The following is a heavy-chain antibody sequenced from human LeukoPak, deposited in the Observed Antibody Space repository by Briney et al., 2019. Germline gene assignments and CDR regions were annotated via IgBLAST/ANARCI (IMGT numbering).Heavy chain of an antibody. CDR2: INHSGST. D-gene: IGHD3-9*01. CDR3: ARRVIRLRYFDWLRFGAFDI. V-gene: IGHV4-34*01. Sequence: PSETLSLTCAVYGGSFSGYYWSWIRQPPGKGLEWIGEINHSGSTNYNPSLKSRVTISVDTSKNQFSLKLSSVTAADTAVYYCARRVIRLRYFDWLRFGAFDIWGQGTMVTVSS. J-gene: IGHJ3*02. CDR1: GGSFSGYY.